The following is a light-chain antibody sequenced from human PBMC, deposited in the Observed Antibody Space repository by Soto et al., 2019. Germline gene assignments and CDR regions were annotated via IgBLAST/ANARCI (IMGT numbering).Light chain of an antibody. CDR3: QQYGSSPRLT. CDR1: QSVSSTY. V-gene: IGKV3-20*01. Sequence: EIVLTQSPGTLSLSPGERATLSCRASQSVSSTYLAWYQHKPGQAPRLLIYGASSRATGIPDRFSGSGSGTDFTLTISRLEPEDFAVYYCQQYGSSPRLTFGGGTKVDVK. J-gene: IGKJ4*01. CDR2: GAS.